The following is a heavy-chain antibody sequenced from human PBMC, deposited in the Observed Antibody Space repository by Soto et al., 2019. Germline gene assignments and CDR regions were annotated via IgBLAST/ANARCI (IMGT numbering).Heavy chain of an antibody. CDR1: GFNFSSYW. Sequence: GGSLRLSCAASGFNFSSYWMHWVRQAPGKGPVWVSRIKSDGSSTRYADSVKGRFTISRDNAKNTLYLQMNSLRAEDTAVYYCARGGVGASTYNAFDIWGQGTMVTVSS. V-gene: IGHV3-74*01. J-gene: IGHJ3*02. CDR2: IKSDGSST. D-gene: IGHD1-26*01. CDR3: ARGGVGASTYNAFDI.